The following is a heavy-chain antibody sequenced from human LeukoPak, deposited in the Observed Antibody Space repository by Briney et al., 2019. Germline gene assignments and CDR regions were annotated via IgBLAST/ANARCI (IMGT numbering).Heavy chain of an antibody. V-gene: IGHV3-66*01. CDR3: ARASYCSGGSCRTLVGYYFDY. D-gene: IGHD2-15*01. Sequence: GGSLRLSCAASGFTVSSNYMSWVRQAPGKGLEWVSVIYSGGSTYYADSVKGRFTISRDNSKNTLYLQMNSLRAEDTAVYYCARASYCSGGSCRTLVGYYFDYWGQGTLVTVSS. CDR2: IYSGGST. CDR1: GFTVSSNY. J-gene: IGHJ4*02.